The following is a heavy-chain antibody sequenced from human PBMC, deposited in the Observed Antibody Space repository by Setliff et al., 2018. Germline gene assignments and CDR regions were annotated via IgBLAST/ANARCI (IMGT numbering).Heavy chain of an antibody. D-gene: IGHD3-3*01. V-gene: IGHV4-61*02. CDR3: ARMSGFQYMDV. CDR2: VYSNVGT. CDR1: DDSISSRTYY. J-gene: IGHJ6*03. Sequence: PSETLSLTCTVSDDSISSRTYYWSWIRQPAGKGLEWIGRVYSNVGTNFNPSLKSRVTMSVDASKNQFSLKLSSVTAADTAVYYCARMSGFQYMDVWGKGTTVTVSS.